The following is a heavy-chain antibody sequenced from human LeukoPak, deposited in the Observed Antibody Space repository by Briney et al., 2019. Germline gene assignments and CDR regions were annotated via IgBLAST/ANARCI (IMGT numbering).Heavy chain of an antibody. CDR3: ARGAYVAYLQH. CDR2: IYYSGST. V-gene: IGHV4-59*01. J-gene: IGHJ1*01. Sequence: SETLSLTCTVSGGSISSYYWSWIRQPPGKGLEWIGYIYYSGSTNYNPSLMSRVTISVYTSRNQFSTKLKSVTYADTAVYYCARGAYVAYLQHWGQGTLVTVSS. CDR1: GGSISSYY. D-gene: IGHD5-12*01.